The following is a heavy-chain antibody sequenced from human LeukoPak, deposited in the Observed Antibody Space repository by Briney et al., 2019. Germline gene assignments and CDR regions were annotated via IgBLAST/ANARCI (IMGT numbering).Heavy chain of an antibody. Sequence: ASVKVSCKASGYTFNSYGISWVRQAPGQGLEWMGWISAYNANTNYAQKLQGRVTMTTDTSTSTAYMELRSLRSDDTAVYYCARSQAAADLPAGWGQGTLVTVSS. CDR3: ARSQAAADLPAG. CDR2: ISAYNANT. CDR1: GYTFNSYG. D-gene: IGHD6-13*01. V-gene: IGHV1-18*01. J-gene: IGHJ4*02.